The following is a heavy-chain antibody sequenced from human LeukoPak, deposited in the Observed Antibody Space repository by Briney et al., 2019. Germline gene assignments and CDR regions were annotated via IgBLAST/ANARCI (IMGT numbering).Heavy chain of an antibody. CDR3: ARESGSYLWRSWLNP. Sequence: PSETLSLTCTVSGGSTNNYYWTWIRQPPGKGLEWIGNICNSGNTNYNPSLKSRVTISIDTSKNQFSLKVISVTAADTAIYYCARESGSYLWRSWLNPWGQGTLVTVSS. D-gene: IGHD3-16*01. V-gene: IGHV4-59*01. J-gene: IGHJ5*02. CDR2: ICNSGNT. CDR1: GGSTNNYY.